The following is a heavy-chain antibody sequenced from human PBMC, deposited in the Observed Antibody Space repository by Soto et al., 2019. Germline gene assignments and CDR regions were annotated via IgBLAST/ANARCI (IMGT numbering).Heavy chain of an antibody. CDR1: GGTFSSLD. J-gene: IGHJ6*02. CDR3: ARALLSHSYDSGGYGSYFHAMDV. D-gene: IGHD3-22*01. Sequence: QVQLVQSGAEVKKPGSSVKVSCKASGGTFSSLDINWVRQAPGQGLEWMGGIIPISETTNYAQIFQGRVSIVADISTSTAYMELSRLRSEDTAVYYCARALLSHSYDSGGYGSYFHAMDVWGQGTPVTVSS. V-gene: IGHV1-69*06. CDR2: IIPISETT.